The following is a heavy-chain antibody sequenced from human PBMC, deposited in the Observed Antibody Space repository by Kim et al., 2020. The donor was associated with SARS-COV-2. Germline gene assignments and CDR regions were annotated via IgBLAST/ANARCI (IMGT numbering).Heavy chain of an antibody. CDR3: ARTQRYYGSGSYLDY. J-gene: IGHJ4*02. Sequence: PALKSRVTIAVDTSKNQFSLKLSSVTAADTAVYYCARTQRYYGSGSYLDYWGQGTLVTVSS. D-gene: IGHD3-10*01. V-gene: IGHV4-31*02.